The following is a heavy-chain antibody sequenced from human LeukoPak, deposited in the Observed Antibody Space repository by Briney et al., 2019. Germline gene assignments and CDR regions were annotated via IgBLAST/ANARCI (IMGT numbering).Heavy chain of an antibody. J-gene: IGHJ5*02. Sequence: SETLSLTCTVSGGSINSYHWSWIRQPAGKGLEWIGRIYNSGSTIYNPSLKSRVTILLDTSKNHLSLKLSSVTAADTAVYYCATEGTGFDPWGRGTLVTVSS. CDR3: ATEGTGFDP. D-gene: IGHD3/OR15-3a*01. V-gene: IGHV4-4*07. CDR1: GGSINSYH. CDR2: IYNSGST.